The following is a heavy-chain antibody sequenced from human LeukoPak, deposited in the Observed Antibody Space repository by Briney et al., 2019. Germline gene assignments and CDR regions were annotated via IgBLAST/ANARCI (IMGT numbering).Heavy chain of an antibody. CDR2: INPNSGGT. CDR1: GYIFTDYY. Sequence: GASVKVSCKASGYIFTDYYMHWVRQAPGQELGWMGRINPNSGGTNYAQKFQGRVTMTRNTSISTAYMELSSLRSEDTAVYYCARDFHSLYYYDRNDDYWGQGTLVTVSS. J-gene: IGHJ4*02. V-gene: IGHV1/OR15-1*04. D-gene: IGHD3-22*01. CDR3: ARDFHSLYYYDRNDDY.